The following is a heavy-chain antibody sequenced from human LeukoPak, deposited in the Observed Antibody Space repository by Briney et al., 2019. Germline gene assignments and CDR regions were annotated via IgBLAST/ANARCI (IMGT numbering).Heavy chain of an antibody. J-gene: IGHJ4*02. CDR3: AKGRNLTVDY. D-gene: IGHD3-9*01. V-gene: IGHV3-30*02. Sequence: SGGSLRLSCAASGFTFSSYGMHWVRQAPGKGLEWVAFIRSDGSNKLYADSVKGRFTISRDNSKNTLFLQMNSLRAEDTAIYYCAKGRNLTVDYLGQGTLVTVSS. CDR2: IRSDGSNK. CDR1: GFTFSSYG.